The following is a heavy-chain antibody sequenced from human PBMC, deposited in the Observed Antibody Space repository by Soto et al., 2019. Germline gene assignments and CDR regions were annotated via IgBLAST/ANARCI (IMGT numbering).Heavy chain of an antibody. V-gene: IGHV1-8*01. D-gene: IGHD6-19*01. J-gene: IGHJ6*02. Sequence: GASVKVSCQASGYTFTRYDINWVRQATGQGLEWMGWMNTYNDNRDYSHKFQGRVTITMNTSISTAYMELGRLRSEDTDVDYYSSGRCAVAIPYYYNGMGDWGQGTTVTVSS. CDR1: GYTFTRYD. CDR2: MNTYNDNR. CDR3: SSGRCAVAIPYYYNGMGD.